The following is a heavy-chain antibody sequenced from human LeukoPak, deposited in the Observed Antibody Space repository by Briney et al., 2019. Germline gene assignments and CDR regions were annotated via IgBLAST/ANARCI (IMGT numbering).Heavy chain of an antibody. V-gene: IGHV4-4*09. J-gene: IGHJ3*02. CDR1: GVSINTYY. Sequence: PSETLSLTCTVSGVSINTYYASWIRQAPGKGLEFIGFIYNGGNTNYNPSLKSRVTISVDTSKNQFSLKLSSVTAADTAVYYCARSFGPDAFDIWGQGTMVTVSS. CDR2: IYNGGNT. CDR3: ARSFGPDAFDI. D-gene: IGHD3-16*01.